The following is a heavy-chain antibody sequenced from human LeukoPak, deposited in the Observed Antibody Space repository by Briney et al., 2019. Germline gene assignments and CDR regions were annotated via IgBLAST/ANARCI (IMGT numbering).Heavy chain of an antibody. V-gene: IGHV1-18*01. CDR2: ISAYNGNT. J-gene: IGHJ5*02. Sequence: ASVKVSCKASGYTFTSYGISWVQQAPGQGLEWMGWISAYNGNTNYAQKLQGRVTMTTDTSASTAYMELRSLRSDDTAVYYCARDLWELSNWFDPWGQGTLVTVSS. D-gene: IGHD1-26*01. CDR1: GYTFTSYG. CDR3: ARDLWELSNWFDP.